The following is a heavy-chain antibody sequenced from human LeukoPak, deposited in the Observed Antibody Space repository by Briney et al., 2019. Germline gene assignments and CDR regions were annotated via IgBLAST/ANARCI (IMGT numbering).Heavy chain of an antibody. CDR2: ISSSSYI. Sequence: GGSLRLSCAASGFTFSSYSMNWVRQAPGKGLEWVSSISSSSYIYYADSVKGRFTISRDNSKNTLHLQMNSLRDEDTAVYYCAKDRNFDFTVDAFDIWGHGTMVTVSS. CDR3: AKDRNFDFTVDAFDI. J-gene: IGHJ3*02. CDR1: GFTFSSYS. D-gene: IGHD3-3*01. V-gene: IGHV3-21*04.